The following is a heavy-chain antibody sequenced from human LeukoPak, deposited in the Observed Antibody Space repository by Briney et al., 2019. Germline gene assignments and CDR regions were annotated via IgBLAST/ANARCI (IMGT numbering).Heavy chain of an antibody. CDR1: GGTFSSYA. V-gene: IGHV1-69*05. CDR3: AREGATYRVHDAFDI. CDR2: IIPIFGTA. Sequence: SVKVSCKASGGTFSSYAISWLRQAPGQGLEWMGGIIPIFGTANYAQKFQGRVTITTDESTSTAYMELSSLRSEDTAVYYCAREGATYRVHDAFDIWGQGTMVTVSS. D-gene: IGHD1-26*01. J-gene: IGHJ3*02.